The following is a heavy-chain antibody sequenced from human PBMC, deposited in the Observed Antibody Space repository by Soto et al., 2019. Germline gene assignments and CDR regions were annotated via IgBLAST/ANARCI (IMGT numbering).Heavy chain of an antibody. Sequence: SETLSLTCTVSGGSISNYYWSWIRQPPGKGLEWIGCVYYTGSTNYNPSLKSRVTISVDTSKNQFSLKLSSVTAADTAVYYCTREQTSTVVTQWGQGTLVTVPQ. CDR1: GGSISNYY. CDR3: TREQTSTVVTQ. V-gene: IGHV4-59*01. CDR2: VYYTGST. D-gene: IGHD4-17*01. J-gene: IGHJ4*02.